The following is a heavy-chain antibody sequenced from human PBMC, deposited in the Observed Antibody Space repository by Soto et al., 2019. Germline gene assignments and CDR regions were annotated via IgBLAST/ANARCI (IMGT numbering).Heavy chain of an antibody. J-gene: IGHJ6*02. D-gene: IGHD3-10*01. CDR1: GFTFRTYT. V-gene: IGHV3-21*01. Sequence: VGSLRLSCISSGFTFRTYTMNWVRQAPGKGLEWVSGIRGFSPYTFYAESVRGRFTISRDNAKNSLFLQMDSLRAEDTAVYYCARDRGYDAHDYYYNAMDVWGQGTTVTVSS. CDR3: ARDRGYDAHDYYYNAMDV. CDR2: IRGFSPYT.